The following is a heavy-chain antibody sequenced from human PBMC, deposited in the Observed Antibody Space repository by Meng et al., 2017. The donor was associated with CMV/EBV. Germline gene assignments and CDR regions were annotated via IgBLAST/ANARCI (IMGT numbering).Heavy chain of an antibody. Sequence: VQLGRSGADVKKPADSVKVSSKASGYTFTTYGISWVRQAPEQGLEWMGWISAYNGNTTYAQKLQGRVTMTTDTSTSTAYMELRSLRSDDTAVYYCARAWVGEEYYFDYWGQGTLVTVSS. J-gene: IGHJ4*02. CDR3: ARAWVGEEYYFDY. D-gene: IGHD3-10*01. V-gene: IGHV1-18*01. CDR1: GYTFTTYG. CDR2: ISAYNGNT.